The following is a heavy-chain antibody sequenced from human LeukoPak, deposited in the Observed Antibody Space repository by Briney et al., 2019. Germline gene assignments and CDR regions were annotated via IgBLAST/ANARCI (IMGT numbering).Heavy chain of an antibody. D-gene: IGHD2-2*02. J-gene: IGHJ4*02. Sequence: SETLSLTCTVSGGSISSSSYYWGWIRQPPGKGLEWIGSIYYSGSTYYNLSLKSRVTISVDTSKNQFSLKLSSVTAADTAVYYCARHPLFFCSSTSCYTYHFDYWGQGTLVTVSS. CDR1: GGSISSSSYY. V-gene: IGHV4-39*01. CDR2: IYYSGST. CDR3: ARHPLFFCSSTSCYTYHFDY.